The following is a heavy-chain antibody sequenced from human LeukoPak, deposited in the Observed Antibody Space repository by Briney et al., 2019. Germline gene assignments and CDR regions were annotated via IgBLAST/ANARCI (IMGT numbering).Heavy chain of an antibody. CDR1: GCSISGSY. CDR3: ARGGWSLDY. CDR2: IYFSASA. V-gene: IGHV4-59*01. J-gene: IGHJ4*02. Sequence: SETPSLTCSVSGCSISGSYWSWIRQPPGKGLEWIGYIYFSASASYNPSLKSRVTMSVNTSKNQFSLKLSSVTAADTAVNYCARGGWSLDYWGQGTLVTVSS. D-gene: IGHD6-19*01.